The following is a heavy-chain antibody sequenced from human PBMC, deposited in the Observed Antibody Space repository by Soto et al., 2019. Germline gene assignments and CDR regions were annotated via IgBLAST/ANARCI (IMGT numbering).Heavy chain of an antibody. CDR1: GGSISSYY. V-gene: IGHV4-59*01. J-gene: IGHJ5*02. D-gene: IGHD3-16*01. CDR2: IYYSGST. CDR3: ARDAPVSYYDYIWGSSPETWFDP. Sequence: PSETLSLTCTVSGGSISSYYWGWIRQPPGKGLEWIGYIYYSGSTNYNPSLKSRVTISVDTSKNQFSLKLSSVTAADTAVYYCARDAPVSYYDYIWGSSPETWFDPWGQGTLVTVSS.